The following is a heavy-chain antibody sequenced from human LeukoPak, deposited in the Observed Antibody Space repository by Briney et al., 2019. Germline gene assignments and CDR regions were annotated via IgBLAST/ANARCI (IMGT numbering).Heavy chain of an antibody. CDR1: GGSISSSSYY. Sequence: SETLSLTCTVSGGSISSSSYYWGWICQPPGKGLEWIGSIYYSGSTYYNPSLKSRVTISVDTSKNQFSLKLSSVTAADTAVYYCAAGSYSAANFDYWGQGTLVTVSS. D-gene: IGHD2-21*01. CDR3: AAGSYSAANFDY. V-gene: IGHV4-39*01. CDR2: IYYSGST. J-gene: IGHJ4*02.